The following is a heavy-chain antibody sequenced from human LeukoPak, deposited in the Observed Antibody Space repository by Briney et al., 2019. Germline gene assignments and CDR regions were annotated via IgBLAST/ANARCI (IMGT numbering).Heavy chain of an antibody. Sequence: GGSLRLSCAASGFTFSSYAMHWVRQAPGKGLEWVAVISYDGSNKYYADSVKGRFTISRDNSKNTLYLQMNSLRAEDTAVYYCAKDQTPMVRDAFDIWGQGTMVTVSS. CDR2: ISYDGSNK. V-gene: IGHV3-30-3*01. J-gene: IGHJ3*02. CDR3: AKDQTPMVRDAFDI. D-gene: IGHD3-10*01. CDR1: GFTFSSYA.